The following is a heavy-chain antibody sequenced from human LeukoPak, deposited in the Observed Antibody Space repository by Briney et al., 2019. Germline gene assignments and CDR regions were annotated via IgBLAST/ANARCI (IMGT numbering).Heavy chain of an antibody. CDR2: INPDGGTT. D-gene: IGHD3-10*01. CDR1: GFSFSDYW. Sequence: PGGSLRLSCEGSGFSFSDYWVHWVRQVPGKGLVWVSRINPDGGTTNYADSVKGRFTISRDNARGTLYLQMNSLRVEDTAVYYCARAGSYRFDYWGQGTLVTVSS. CDR3: ARAGSYRFDY. V-gene: IGHV3-74*01. J-gene: IGHJ4*02.